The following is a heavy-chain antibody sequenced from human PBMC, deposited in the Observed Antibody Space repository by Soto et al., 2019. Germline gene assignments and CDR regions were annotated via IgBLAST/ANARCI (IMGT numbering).Heavy chain of an antibody. Sequence: EVQLVESGGGLVQPGGSLRLSCAASGFTFSSYWMSWVPQAPGKGLEWVANIKQDGSEKYYVDSVKGRFTISRDNAKNSLYLQMNSLRAEDTAVYYCARVRIAAAGTFTYYYYGMDVWGQGTTVTVSS. D-gene: IGHD6-13*01. CDR3: ARVRIAAAGTFTYYYYGMDV. CDR2: IKQDGSEK. CDR1: GFTFSSYW. J-gene: IGHJ6*02. V-gene: IGHV3-7*05.